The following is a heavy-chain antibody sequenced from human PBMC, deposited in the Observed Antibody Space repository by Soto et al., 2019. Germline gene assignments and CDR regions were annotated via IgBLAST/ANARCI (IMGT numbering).Heavy chain of an antibody. CDR1: GFTFSSYG. D-gene: IGHD4-17*01. V-gene: IGHV3-30*18. J-gene: IGHJ4*02. CDR2: ISYDGSNK. CDR3: AKILYPVTTAPWGDY. Sequence: QVQLVESGGGVVQPGRSLRLSCAASGFTFSSYGMHWVRQAPGKGLEWVAVISYDGSNKYYADSVKGRFTISRDNSKNTLYLQMNSLRAEDTAVYYCAKILYPVTTAPWGDYWGQGTLVTVSS.